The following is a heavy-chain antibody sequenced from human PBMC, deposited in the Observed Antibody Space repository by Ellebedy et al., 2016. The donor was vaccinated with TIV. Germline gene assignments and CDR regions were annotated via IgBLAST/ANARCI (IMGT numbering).Heavy chain of an antibody. CDR2: IEDAGTET. D-gene: IGHD1-1*01. J-gene: IGHJ2*01. V-gene: IGHV3-7*03. CDR1: GFTFSNYA. CDR3: ARRGSRYWHFDL. Sequence: PGGSLRLSCAASGFTFSNYAMSWVRQAPGKGLEWVASIEDAGTETYSVDSAEGRFIISRDNAKNSLYLRINNPRDEDTAVYYCARRGSRYWHFDLWGRGTQVIVSS.